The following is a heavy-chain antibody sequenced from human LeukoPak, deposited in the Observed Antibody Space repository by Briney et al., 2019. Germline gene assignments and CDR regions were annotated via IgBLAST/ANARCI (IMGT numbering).Heavy chain of an antibody. V-gene: IGHV1-8*01. J-gene: IGHJ4*02. D-gene: IGHD4-17*01. CDR2: MNPNSGNT. Sequence: ASVKVSCKASGYTFRRYDLNWVRQAAGQGLAWMGWMNPNSGNTGYAQKFQGRVTMTRNTSISTVYMEVSRLTSEDTAVYYCARAPTTVSNYRLDYWGQGTLVIVSS. CDR3: ARAPTTVSNYRLDY. CDR1: GYTFRRYD.